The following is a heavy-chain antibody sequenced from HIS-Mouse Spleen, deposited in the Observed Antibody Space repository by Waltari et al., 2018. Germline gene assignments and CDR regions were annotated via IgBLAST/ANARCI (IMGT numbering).Heavy chain of an antibody. CDR1: GFPVSSTH. D-gene: IGHD6-19*01. V-gene: IGHV3-53*01. J-gene: IGHJ4*02. CDR3: ARATAVAGLFDY. Sequence: EVQLVESGGGLIQPGGSLSLPCSASGFPVSSTHLSWVRQAPGKGLEWVSVIYSGGSTYYADAVKGRFTISRDNSKNTLYLQMNSLRAEDTAVYYCARATAVAGLFDYWGQGTLVTVSS. CDR2: IYSGGST.